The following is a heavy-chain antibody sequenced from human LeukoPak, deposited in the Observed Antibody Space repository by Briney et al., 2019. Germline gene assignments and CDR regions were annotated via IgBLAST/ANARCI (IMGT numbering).Heavy chain of an antibody. CDR1: GGTLSSYA. CDR2: IIPIFGTA. D-gene: IGHD3-22*01. J-gene: IGHJ4*02. CDR3: ARTPTGHYGSSGYFPYYFDY. Sequence: SVKVSCKASGGTLSSYAISWVRQAPGQGLEWMGGIIPIFGTANYAQKFQGRVTITADESTSTAYMELSSLRSDDTAVYYCARTPTGHYGSSGYFPYYFDYWGQGTLVTASS. V-gene: IGHV1-69*13.